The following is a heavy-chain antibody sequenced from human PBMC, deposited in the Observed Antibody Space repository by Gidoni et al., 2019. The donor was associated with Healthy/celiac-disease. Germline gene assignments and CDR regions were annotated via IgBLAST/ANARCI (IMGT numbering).Heavy chain of an antibody. D-gene: IGHD3-22*01. CDR2: IIPIFGTA. CDR1: GGTFSSYA. CDR3: ARDGSYYYDSSGYYYWFDP. J-gene: IGHJ5*02. Sequence: VQLVQSGAEVKQPGSSVKFSCKASGGTFSSYATSRVRQAPGQGHEWMGGIIPIFGTANYAQKCQGRVTITADESTSTAYMELSSLRSEDTAVYYCARDGSYYYDSSGYYYWFDPWGQGTLVTVSS. V-gene: IGHV1-69*01.